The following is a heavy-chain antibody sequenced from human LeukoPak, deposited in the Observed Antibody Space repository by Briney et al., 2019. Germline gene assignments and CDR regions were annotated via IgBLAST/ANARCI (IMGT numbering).Heavy chain of an antibody. CDR1: GYSFTDFG. J-gene: IGHJ4*02. D-gene: IGHD1-20*01. CDR2: ISAYSGDT. Sequence: ASVTVSCTTSGYSFTDFGISWVRQAPGQGREWMGCISAYSGDTNYPQKLQDRITITTDTSASTAYMELRSLRSDDTAVYYCARDDSTITGTWVQFDYWGQGTLVTVSS. V-gene: IGHV1-18*01. CDR3: ARDDSTITGTWVQFDY.